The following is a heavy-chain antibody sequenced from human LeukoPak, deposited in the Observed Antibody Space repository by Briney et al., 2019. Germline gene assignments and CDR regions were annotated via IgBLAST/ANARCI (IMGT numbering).Heavy chain of an antibody. D-gene: IGHD3-10*01. CDR3: ARAGVNYYYYMDV. CDR2: INPSGGSA. CDR1: GYTFSSNH. V-gene: IGHV1-46*01. Sequence: ASVKVSCKASGYTFSSNHIHWVRQAPGQGLEWMGMINPSGGSATHAQKFQGRVTMTSDTSTSTVYMELSSLRSEDTAVYYCARAGVNYYYYMDVWGKGTTVTISS. J-gene: IGHJ6*03.